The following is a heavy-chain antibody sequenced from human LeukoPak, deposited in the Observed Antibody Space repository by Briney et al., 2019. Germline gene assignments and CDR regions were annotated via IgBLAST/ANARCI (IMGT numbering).Heavy chain of an antibody. D-gene: IGHD2-21*01. J-gene: IGHJ4*02. V-gene: IGHV1-2*02. Sequence: ASVKVSCKASGYAFTDHYIHWVRQAPGQGLEWMGWIIPNSGGTNYAQKFQGRVTMTRDTSITTAYMELSSLRSDDTAVYYCARVPTFTTICLWCSFDYWGQGTLVTVSS. CDR3: ARVPTFTTICLWCSFDY. CDR2: IIPNSGGT. CDR1: GYAFTDHY.